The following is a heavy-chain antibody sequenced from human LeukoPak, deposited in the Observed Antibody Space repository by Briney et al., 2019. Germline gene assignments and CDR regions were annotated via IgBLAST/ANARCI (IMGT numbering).Heavy chain of an antibody. CDR1: GGSISSSSYY. Sequence: SETLSLTCTVSGGSISSSSYYWGWIRRPPGKGLEWIGRIHYSGTTYYNPSLKSRVTISVATSKNQFSLNLSSVTAADTAVYYCARHLYDSSGYYYDYFYYYMDVWGKGTTVTVSS. V-gene: IGHV4-39*01. CDR3: ARHLYDSSGYYYDYFYYYMDV. CDR2: IHYSGTT. D-gene: IGHD3-22*01. J-gene: IGHJ6*03.